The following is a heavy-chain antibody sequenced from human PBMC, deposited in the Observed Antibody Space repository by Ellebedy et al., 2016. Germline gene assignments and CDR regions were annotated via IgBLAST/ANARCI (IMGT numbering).Heavy chain of an antibody. V-gene: IGHV1-69*10. Sequence: ASVKVSCKASGYTFTSYGISWVRQAPGQGLEWMGWINPNSGGTNYAQKFQGRVTITADKSTSTAYMELSSLRSEDTAVYYCARGGREQWLVPSFDYWGQGTLVTVSS. J-gene: IGHJ4*02. CDR2: INPNSGGT. CDR1: GYTFTSYG. CDR3: ARGGREQWLVPSFDY. D-gene: IGHD6-19*01.